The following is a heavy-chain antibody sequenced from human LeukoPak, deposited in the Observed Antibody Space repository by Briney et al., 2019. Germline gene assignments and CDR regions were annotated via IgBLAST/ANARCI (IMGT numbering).Heavy chain of an antibody. Sequence: HPGGSLRLSCAASGFTFSSYTMNWVRQAPGKGLEWVSAISSRSSYIYYGDSVKGRFTISRDNAKNSLYLQMNSLRAEDTALYYCTKGGSIAVAGKGRLFDYWGQGTLVTVSS. CDR2: ISSRSSYI. CDR3: TKGGSIAVAGKGRLFDY. V-gene: IGHV3-21*04. J-gene: IGHJ4*02. D-gene: IGHD6-19*01. CDR1: GFTFSSYT.